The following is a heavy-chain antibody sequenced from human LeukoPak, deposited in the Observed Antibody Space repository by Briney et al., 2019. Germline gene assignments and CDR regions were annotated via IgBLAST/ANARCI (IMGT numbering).Heavy chain of an antibody. CDR3: ARRFRGSSIPQPFFH. Sequence: SETLSLTCAVYGGSFSGYYWSWIRQPPGKGLEWIGEINHSGSTNYNPSLKSRVTISVDTSKNQFSLKLSSVTAADTAVYYCARRFRGSSIPQPFFHWGQGTLVTVSS. V-gene: IGHV4-34*01. J-gene: IGHJ4*02. CDR1: GGSFSGYY. CDR2: INHSGST. D-gene: IGHD6-13*01.